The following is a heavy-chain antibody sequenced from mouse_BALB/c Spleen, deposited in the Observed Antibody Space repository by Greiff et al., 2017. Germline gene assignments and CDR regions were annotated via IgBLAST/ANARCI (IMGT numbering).Heavy chain of an antibody. J-gene: IGHJ4*01. D-gene: IGHD2-14*01. CDR3: ARWGYDGGYAMDY. Sequence: EVQLVESGPGLVKPSQSLSLTCTVTGYSITSDYAWNWIRQFPGNKLEWMGYISYSGSTSYNPSLKSRISITRDTSKNQFFLQLNSVTTEDTATYYCARWGYDGGYAMDYWGQGTSVTVSS. CDR2: ISYSGST. CDR1: GYSITSDYA. V-gene: IGHV3-2*02.